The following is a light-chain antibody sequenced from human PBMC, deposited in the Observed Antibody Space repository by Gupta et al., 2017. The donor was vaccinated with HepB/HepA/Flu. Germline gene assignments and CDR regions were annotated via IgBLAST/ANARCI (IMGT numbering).Light chain of an antibody. CDR2: QDS. V-gene: IGLV3-1*01. Sequence: SYELTQPPSVSVSPGQTASITCSGDKLGDKYSCWYQQKPGQSPMRVSYQDSKRPSGIPERFYGANYGKTAPMTSSGTQAMEDADEYCQERERSSVGFGGGTKLTVL. CDR3: QERERSSVG. CDR1: KLGDKY. J-gene: IGLJ2*01.